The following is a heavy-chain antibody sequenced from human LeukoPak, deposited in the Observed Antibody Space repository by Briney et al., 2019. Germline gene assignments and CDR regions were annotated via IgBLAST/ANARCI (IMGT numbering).Heavy chain of an antibody. Sequence: ASVKVSCKASGGTLNSYAIGWVRQAPGQGLEWMGRIIPVLGRVHYAQQFQGRVTISADISTTTVHLDLSSLRSEDTAVYYCARAIASADTGANWFDPWGQGTLVTVSS. J-gene: IGHJ5*02. CDR2: IIPVLGRV. CDR1: GGTLNSYA. CDR3: ARAIASADTGANWFDP. D-gene: IGHD6-13*01. V-gene: IGHV1-69*04.